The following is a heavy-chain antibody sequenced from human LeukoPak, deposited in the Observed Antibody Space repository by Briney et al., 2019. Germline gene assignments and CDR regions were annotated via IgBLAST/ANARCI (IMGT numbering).Heavy chain of an antibody. V-gene: IGHV5-51*01. CDR1: EYSFTTYW. Sequence: GESLKISCKGSEYSFTTYWIGWVRQMPGKGLEWMGIIYPGDSDTRYSPSFQGQVTISADKSFSTAYLQMNSLRAEDTAVYYCAKRGLGYCSGGSCYRYYYYYMDVWGKGTTVTISS. J-gene: IGHJ6*03. CDR3: AKRGLGYCSGGSCYRYYYYYMDV. CDR2: IYPGDSDT. D-gene: IGHD2-15*01.